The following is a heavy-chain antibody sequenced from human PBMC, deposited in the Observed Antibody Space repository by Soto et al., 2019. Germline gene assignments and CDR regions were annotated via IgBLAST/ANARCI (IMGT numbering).Heavy chain of an antibody. D-gene: IGHD3-3*01. V-gene: IGHV4-31*03. J-gene: IGHJ6*02. CDR2: IYYSGST. CDR1: GGSISSGGYY. CDR3: AGGVPITIFGVVIPSPGMDV. Sequence: QVQLQESGPGLVKPSQTLSLTCTVSGGSISSGGYYWSWIRQHPGKGLEWIGYIYYSGSTYYNPSLKSRVTISVDTSKNQFSLKLSSVTAADTAVYYCAGGVPITIFGVVIPSPGMDVWGQGTTVTVSS.